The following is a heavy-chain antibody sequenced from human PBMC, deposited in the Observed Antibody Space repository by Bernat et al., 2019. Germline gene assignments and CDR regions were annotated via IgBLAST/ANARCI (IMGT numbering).Heavy chain of an antibody. CDR1: GGSFSDYY. J-gene: IGHJ6*03. D-gene: IGHD2-2*01. V-gene: IGHV4-34*01. Sequence: QVQLQQWGAGLLKPSETLSLTCAVYGGSFSDYYWSWIRQPPGKGLEWIGEINHSGSTNYNPSLKSRVTISVDTSKHQFSLKLSSVTAADTAVYFCARGDIVVVPAARVYYYYMDVWGKGTTVTVSS. CDR2: INHSGST. CDR3: ARGDIVVVPAARVYYYYMDV.